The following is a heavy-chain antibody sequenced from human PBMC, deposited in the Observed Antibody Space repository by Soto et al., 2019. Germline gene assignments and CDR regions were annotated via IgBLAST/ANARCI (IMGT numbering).Heavy chain of an antibody. D-gene: IGHD3-3*01. CDR2: ISGSAGSI. V-gene: IGHV3-23*01. CDR1: EFTFSSYT. CDR3: AKGMAILHNYYAMDV. J-gene: IGHJ6*02. Sequence: SLRLSCTASEFTFSSYTMSWVRQAPGKGLEWVSSISGSAGSIYYADSVKGRFTVSRDNSKDTLYLEMNTLRAEDTAVYYCAKGMAILHNYYAMDVWGQGTTVTVSS.